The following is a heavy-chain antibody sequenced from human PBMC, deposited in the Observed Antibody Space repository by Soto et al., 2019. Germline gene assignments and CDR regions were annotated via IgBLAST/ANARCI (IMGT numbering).Heavy chain of an antibody. J-gene: IGHJ6*02. CDR3: ARNGSYYDFWSGYYFGGGMDV. D-gene: IGHD3-3*01. CDR1: GGSFSGYY. CDR2: INHSGST. V-gene: IGHV4-34*01. Sequence: QVQLQQWGAGLLKPSETLSLTCAVYGGSFSGYYWSWIRQPPGKGLEWIGEINHSGSTNYNPSLKSRVTISVDTYKNQFSLKLSSVTDADTAVYYCARNGSYYDFWSGYYFGGGMDVWGQGTTVTVSS.